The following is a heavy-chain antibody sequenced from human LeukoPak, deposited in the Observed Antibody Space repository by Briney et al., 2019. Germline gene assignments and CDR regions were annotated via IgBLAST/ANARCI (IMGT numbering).Heavy chain of an antibody. Sequence: PGGSLRLSCAASGFTFSSYGMHWVRQAPGKGLEWVAVISYDGSNKYYADSVKGRFTISRDNSKNTLYLQMNSLGAEDTAVYYCAKSYDFWSGYYTDYYYYGMDVWGQGTTVTVSS. CDR2: ISYDGSNK. D-gene: IGHD3-3*01. CDR1: GFTFSSYG. J-gene: IGHJ6*02. CDR3: AKSYDFWSGYYTDYYYYGMDV. V-gene: IGHV3-30*18.